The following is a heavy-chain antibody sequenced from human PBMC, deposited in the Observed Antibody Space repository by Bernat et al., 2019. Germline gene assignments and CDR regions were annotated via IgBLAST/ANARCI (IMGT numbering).Heavy chain of an antibody. D-gene: IGHD6-13*01. Sequence: EVQLVESGGGLVQPGGSLRLSCAASGFTVSSNYMSWVRQAPGKGLEWVGRIKSKTDGGTTDYAAPVKGRFTISRDDSKNTLYLQMNSLKTEDTAVYYCTTGLQQLVLYYYYGMDVWGQGTTVTVSS. V-gene: IGHV3-15*01. J-gene: IGHJ6*02. CDR3: TTGLQQLVLYYYYGMDV. CDR2: IKSKTDGGTT. CDR1: GFTVSSNY.